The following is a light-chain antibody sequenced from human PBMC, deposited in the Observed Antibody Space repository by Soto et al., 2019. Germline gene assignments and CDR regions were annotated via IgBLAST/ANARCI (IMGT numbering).Light chain of an antibody. CDR1: QGFTNY. J-gene: IGKJ1*01. V-gene: IGKV1-27*01. Sequence: DFQMTQSPSSLSASVGDTVTLTCRASQGFTNYLAWYQQKPGKAPKLLIYAASTLQSGVPPRFSGSGSGTHFTLTIRSLQPEDAATYYCQKYNTAPYTFGQGTKVDIK. CDR3: QKYNTAPYT. CDR2: AAS.